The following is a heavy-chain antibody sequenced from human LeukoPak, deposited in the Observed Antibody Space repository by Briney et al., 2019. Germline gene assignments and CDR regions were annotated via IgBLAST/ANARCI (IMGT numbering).Heavy chain of an antibody. J-gene: IGHJ5*02. Sequence: GGSLRLSCAASGFTISSYAMYWVRQAPGKGLEWVSGIGASGDNTDYADSVKGRFTISRDNSKNMLYLQMNSLRASDTAVYYCARELNGAFDPWGQGTLVTVSS. CDR3: ARELNGAFDP. CDR1: GFTISSYA. V-gene: IGHV3-23*01. D-gene: IGHD1-1*01. CDR2: IGASGDNT.